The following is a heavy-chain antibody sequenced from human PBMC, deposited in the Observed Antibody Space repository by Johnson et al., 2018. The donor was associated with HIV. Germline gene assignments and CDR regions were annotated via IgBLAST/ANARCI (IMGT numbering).Heavy chain of an antibody. J-gene: IGHJ3*02. V-gene: IGHV3-66*01. CDR1: GLTVSTNY. CDR3: AREAGAFDI. CDR2: VYSDGNT. Sequence: VQLVESGGGMVQPGGSLRLSCAASGLTVSTNYMSWVRQAPGRGLEWVSVVYSDGNTYYAYSVKGRLTISRDNSKNTLYLQMNTLRAEDTAVYYCAREAGAFDIWGQGTTVTVSP.